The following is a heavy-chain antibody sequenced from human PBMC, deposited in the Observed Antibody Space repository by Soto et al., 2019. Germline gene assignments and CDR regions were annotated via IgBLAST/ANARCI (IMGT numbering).Heavy chain of an antibody. D-gene: IGHD6-19*01. CDR3: AHIVVAGLGYYFDY. CDR1: GFSLSSTRMA. J-gene: IGHJ4*02. V-gene: IGHV2-5*02. CDR2: IYWDVDK. Sequence: QITLKESGPTLVKPTQTLTLTCTFSGFSLSSTRMAVGWFRQPPGKALEWLALIYWDVDKRYSPFLKSRLTITKDTSKNQVVLTMSNMDPVDTARYYCAHIVVAGLGYYFDYWGQGTLVTVSS.